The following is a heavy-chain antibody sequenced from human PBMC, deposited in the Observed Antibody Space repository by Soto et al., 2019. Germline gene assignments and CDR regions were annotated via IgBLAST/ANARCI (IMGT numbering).Heavy chain of an antibody. V-gene: IGHV3-13*01. CDR2: IGTAGDT. CDR1: GFTFSSYD. Sequence: EVQLVESGGGLVQPGGSLRLSCAASGFTFSSYDMHWVRQATGKGLEWVSAIGTAGDTYYPGSVKGRFTISRENAKNSLYLQMNSLRAGDTAVYYCARGPVRKYYDFWSAPPPSYYYMDVWGKGTTVTVSS. D-gene: IGHD3-3*01. J-gene: IGHJ6*03. CDR3: ARGPVRKYYDFWSAPPPSYYYMDV.